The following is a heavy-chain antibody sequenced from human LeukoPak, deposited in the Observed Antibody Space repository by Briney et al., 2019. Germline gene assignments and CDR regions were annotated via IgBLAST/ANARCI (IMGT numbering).Heavy chain of an antibody. Sequence: GESLKISCKGSGYSFSSYWIGWVRQMPGKGLEWMGIIYPGDSDTRYSPSFQGQVTISVDKSISTAYLQWSSLKASDTAIYYCARVYRTSWSAGGYWGQGTLVTVSS. CDR3: ARVYRTSWSAGGY. J-gene: IGHJ4*02. CDR1: GYSFSSYW. D-gene: IGHD6-13*01. V-gene: IGHV5-51*01. CDR2: IYPGDSDT.